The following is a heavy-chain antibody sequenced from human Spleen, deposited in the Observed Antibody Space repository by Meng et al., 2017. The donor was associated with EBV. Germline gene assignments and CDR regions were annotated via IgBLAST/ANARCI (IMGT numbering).Heavy chain of an antibody. J-gene: IGHJ4*02. V-gene: IGHV4-34*01. CDR3: AIKDGYNYYPD. Sequence: QVLHHQCGTGILASSETLSLTCSFYGRSFLGYHSDWIRQPPGKGLECIGEINHGGGTNYNPSFRSRVTISIDTSKNQVSLNLRSVTAADTAVYYCAIKDGYNYYPDWGQGTLVTVSS. D-gene: IGHD5-24*01. CDR2: INHGGGT. CDR1: GRSFLGYH.